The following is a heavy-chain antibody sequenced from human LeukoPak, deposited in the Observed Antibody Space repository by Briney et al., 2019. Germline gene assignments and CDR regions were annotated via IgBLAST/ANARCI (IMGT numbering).Heavy chain of an antibody. V-gene: IGHV1-8*01. CDR1: GYTSTSYD. CDR3: ARGLFVGDAFDI. Sequence: ASVKVSCKASGYTSTSYDINWVRQATGQGLEWMGWMNPNSGNTGYAQKFQGRVTMTRNTSISTAYMELSSLRSEDTAVYYCARGLFVGDAFDIWGQGTMVTVSS. D-gene: IGHD1-26*01. J-gene: IGHJ3*02. CDR2: MNPNSGNT.